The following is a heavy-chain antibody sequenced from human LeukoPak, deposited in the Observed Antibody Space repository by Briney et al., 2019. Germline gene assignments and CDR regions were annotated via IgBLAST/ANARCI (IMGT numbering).Heavy chain of an antibody. CDR2: IYYSGST. Sequence: SSETLSLTCTVSGGSISSGGYYWSWIRQHPGKGLEWIGYIYYSGSTYYNPSLKSRVTISVDTSKNQFSLKLSSVTAADTAVYYCARHTSYGGNSAFGDWGQGTLVTVSS. V-gene: IGHV4-31*03. J-gene: IGHJ4*02. CDR1: GGSISSGGYY. CDR3: ARHTSYGGNSAFGD. D-gene: IGHD4-17*01.